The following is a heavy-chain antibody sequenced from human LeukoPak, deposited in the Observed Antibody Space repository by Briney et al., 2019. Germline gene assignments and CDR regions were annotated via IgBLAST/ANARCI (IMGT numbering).Heavy chain of an antibody. CDR2: IVVGSGNT. D-gene: IGHD3-3*01. V-gene: IGHV1-58*01. CDR3: AAGGRPDYDFWSGQN. Sequence: GASVKVSCKASGFTFTSSAVQWVRQARGQRLEWIGWIVVGSGNTNYAQKFQERVTITRDMSTSTAYMELSILRSEDTAVYYCAAGGRPDYDFWSGQNWGQGTLVTVSS. J-gene: IGHJ4*02. CDR1: GFTFTSSA.